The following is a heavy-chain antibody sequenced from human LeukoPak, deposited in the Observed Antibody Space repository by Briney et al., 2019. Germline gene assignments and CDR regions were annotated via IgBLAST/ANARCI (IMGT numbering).Heavy chain of an antibody. V-gene: IGHV4-34*01. CDR2: INHSGST. CDR3: AKDEAVWGSYLDY. J-gene: IGHJ4*02. D-gene: IGHD3-16*02. Sequence: SETLSLTCAVYGGSFSGYYWSWIRQPPGKGLEWIGEINHSGSTNYNPSLKSRVTISVDTSKNQFSLKLSSVTAADTAVYYCAKDEAVWGSYLDYWGQGTLVTVSS. CDR1: GGSFSGYY.